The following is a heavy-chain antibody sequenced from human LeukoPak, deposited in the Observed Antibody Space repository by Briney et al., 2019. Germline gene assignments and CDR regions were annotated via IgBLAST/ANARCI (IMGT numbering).Heavy chain of an antibody. V-gene: IGHV3-74*01. CDR3: AKETLRQWRLVYYGMDV. Sequence: PGGSLRLSCAASGFTFSSYWMHWVRQAPGKGLVWVSRINTDGSSTSYADSVKGRFTISRDNAKNTLYLQMNSLRAEDTAVYYCAKETLRQWRLVYYGMDVWGQGTTVTVSS. D-gene: IGHD6-19*01. CDR2: INTDGSST. CDR1: GFTFSSYW. J-gene: IGHJ6*02.